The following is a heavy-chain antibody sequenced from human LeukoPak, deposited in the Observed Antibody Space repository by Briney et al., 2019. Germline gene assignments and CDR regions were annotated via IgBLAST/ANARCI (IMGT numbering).Heavy chain of an antibody. CDR2: INSDGSST. J-gene: IGHJ5*02. Sequence: GGSLSLSGAASGFTFSSYWMPWVRKAPGKGLVWVSRINSDGSSTSYADSVKGRFTISRDNAKNTLYLQMNSLRAEDTAVYYCARGINWFDPWGQGTLVTVSS. V-gene: IGHV3-74*01. CDR1: GFTFSSYW. CDR3: ARGINWFDP.